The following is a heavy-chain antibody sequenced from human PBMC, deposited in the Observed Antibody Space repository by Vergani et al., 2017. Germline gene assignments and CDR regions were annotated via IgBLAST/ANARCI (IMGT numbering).Heavy chain of an antibody. V-gene: IGHV1-69*13. CDR1: GYTFTSYG. D-gene: IGHD4-17*01. CDR2: IIPIFGTA. J-gene: IGHJ4*02. CDR3: ARVGGRTTVTTYDY. Sequence: QVQLVQSGAEVKKPGASVKVSCKASGYTFTSYGISWVRQAPGQGLEWMGGIIPIFGTANYAQKFQGRVTITADESTSTAYMELSSLRSEDTAVYYCARVGGRTTVTTYDYWGQGTLVTVSS.